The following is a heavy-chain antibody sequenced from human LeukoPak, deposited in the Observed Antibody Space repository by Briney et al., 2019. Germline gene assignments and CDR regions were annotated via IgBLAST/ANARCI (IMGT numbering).Heavy chain of an antibody. Sequence: SETLSLTCTVSGGSISSSSYYWGWIRQPPGXXXXXXXXXXYSGSTYYNPSLKSRVTISVDTSKNQFSLNLSSVTAADTAVYYCARLYYDSSGYYQICYFDYWGQGTLATVSS. CDR3: ARLYYDSSGYYQICYFDY. CDR1: GGSISSSSYY. V-gene: IGHV4-39*01. D-gene: IGHD3-22*01. J-gene: IGHJ4*02. CDR2: XXYSGST.